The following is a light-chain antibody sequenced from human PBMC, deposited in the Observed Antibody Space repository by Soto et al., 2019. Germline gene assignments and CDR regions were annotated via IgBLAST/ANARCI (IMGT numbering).Light chain of an antibody. V-gene: IGLV2-11*01. CDR2: GVS. J-gene: IGLJ1*01. Sequence: SALTQPRSVSGSPGQSVTISCTGTSSDVGAYNYVSWYQQHPGKAPKLMIYGVSQRPSGVPDRFYGSKSGNTASLTISGLQAEDEADYYCCSYTGSYHVFGTETKLTVL. CDR1: SSDVGAYNY. CDR3: CSYTGSYHV.